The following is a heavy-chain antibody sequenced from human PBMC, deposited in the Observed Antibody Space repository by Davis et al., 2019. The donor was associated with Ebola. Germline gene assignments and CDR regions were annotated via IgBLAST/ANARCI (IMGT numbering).Heavy chain of an antibody. CDR3: VRTTYGAPEY. CDR1: GFTFRSHA. CDR2: ISVRGGST. V-gene: IGHV3-23*01. Sequence: GESPKIPCAASGFTFRSHAMSWVRQAPGKGLEWVSAISVRGGSTFYADSVKGRFTISRDNAKSTLYLQMNSLTAEDTAVYYCVRTTYGAPEYWGQGTLVTVSS. D-gene: IGHD1-7*01. J-gene: IGHJ4*02.